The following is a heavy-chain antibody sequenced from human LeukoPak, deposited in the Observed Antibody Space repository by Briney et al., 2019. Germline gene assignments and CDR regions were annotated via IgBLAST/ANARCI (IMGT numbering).Heavy chain of an antibody. J-gene: IGHJ4*02. CDR2: ISSSGSTI. Sequence: GGSLRLSCAASGFTFSSYEMNWVRQAPGKGLEWVSYISSSGSTIYYADSVKGRFTISRDNSKNTLYLQMSSLRAEDTAVYYCARDRSEKFSFDYWGQGTLVTVSS. V-gene: IGHV3-48*03. CDR3: ARDRSEKFSFDY. D-gene: IGHD2-15*01. CDR1: GFTFSSYE.